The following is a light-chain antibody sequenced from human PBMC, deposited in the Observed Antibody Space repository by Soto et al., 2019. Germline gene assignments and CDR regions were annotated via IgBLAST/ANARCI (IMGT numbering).Light chain of an antibody. J-gene: IGLJ3*02. CDR3: GTWDSSLSVWV. Sequence: QSAFTQPPSVSAAPGQKVTISCSGISSNIGNNYVSWYQQLPGTAPKLLIYENNKRPSGIPDRFSGSKSGTSATLGITGLQTGDEADYYCGTWDSSLSVWVFGGGTKLTVL. CDR2: ENN. CDR1: SSNIGNNY. V-gene: IGLV1-51*02.